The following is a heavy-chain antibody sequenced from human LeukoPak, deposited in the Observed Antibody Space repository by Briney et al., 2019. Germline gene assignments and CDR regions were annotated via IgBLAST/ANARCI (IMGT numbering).Heavy chain of an antibody. CDR3: ARVRQLVRGRYYYYYMDA. CDR1: GGSISSYY. J-gene: IGHJ6*03. D-gene: IGHD6-6*01. Sequence: SETLSLTCTVSGGSISSYYWSWIRQPPGKGLEWIGYIYYSGSTNYNPPLKSRVTISVDTSKNQFSLKLSSVTAADTAVYYCARVRQLVRGRYYYYYMDAWGKGTTVTVSS. V-gene: IGHV4-59*01. CDR2: IYYSGST.